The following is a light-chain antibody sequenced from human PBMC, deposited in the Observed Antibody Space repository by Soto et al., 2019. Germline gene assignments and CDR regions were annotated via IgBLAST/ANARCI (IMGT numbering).Light chain of an antibody. Sequence: DIQMTQSPSTLSASVGDRVTISCRASQSISRWLAWYQQKPGKAPNLLIYDASSLESGVPSRFSGGGSGTEFTLTISRLQPDDSATYYYQQYDTFWTFGQGTKVDIK. CDR1: QSISRW. V-gene: IGKV1-5*01. CDR3: QQYDTFWT. CDR2: DAS. J-gene: IGKJ1*01.